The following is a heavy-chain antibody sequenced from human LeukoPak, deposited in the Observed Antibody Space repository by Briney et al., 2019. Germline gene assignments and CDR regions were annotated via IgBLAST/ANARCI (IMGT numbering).Heavy chain of an antibody. D-gene: IGHD2-15*01. CDR3: ARVGEYCSGGSCNWFDP. Sequence: SETLSLTCTVSGGSINSSDYYWSWIRQPPGKGLEWIGYIFYSGSTYYNASLKSRVTISVDTSKNQFSLKLSSVTAADTAVYYCARVGEYCSGGSCNWFDPWGQGTLVTVSS. CDR2: IFYSGST. V-gene: IGHV4-30-4*01. CDR1: GGSINSSDYY. J-gene: IGHJ5*02.